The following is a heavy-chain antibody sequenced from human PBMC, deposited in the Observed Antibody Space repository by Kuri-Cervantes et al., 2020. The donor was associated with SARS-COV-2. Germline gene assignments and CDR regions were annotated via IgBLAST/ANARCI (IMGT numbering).Heavy chain of an antibody. D-gene: IGHD1-7*01. CDR1: GFTFSSYA. Sequence: GGSLRLSCAASGFTFSSYAMSWVRQAPGKGLEWVSAISGSGGSTYYADSVKGRFTISRDNSKNTLYLQMNSLRAEDTAVYYFAKEARVTGTTGGGSDYWGQGTLVTVSS. J-gene: IGHJ4*02. CDR3: AKEARVTGTTGGGSDY. V-gene: IGHV3-23*01. CDR2: ISGSGGST.